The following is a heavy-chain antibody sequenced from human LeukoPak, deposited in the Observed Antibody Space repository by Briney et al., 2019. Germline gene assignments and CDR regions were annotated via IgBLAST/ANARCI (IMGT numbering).Heavy chain of an antibody. J-gene: IGHJ4*02. D-gene: IGHD3-22*01. Sequence: QPGGSLRLSCAASAFSFSSYAMSWVRQAPGKGLEWVSAISGSTGSTYYADSVKGRSTISRDNSKNTLYLQMNSLRAEDTAVYYCAKGGNSSYYYPYYFDYWGQGTLVTVSS. CDR2: ISGSTGST. V-gene: IGHV3-23*01. CDR1: AFSFSSYA. CDR3: AKGGNSSYYYPYYFDY.